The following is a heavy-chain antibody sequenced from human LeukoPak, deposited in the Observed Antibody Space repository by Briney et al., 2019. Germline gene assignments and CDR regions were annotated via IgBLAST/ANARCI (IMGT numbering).Heavy chain of an antibody. CDR3: ARGAYRNASGFDY. D-gene: IGHD2-21*01. CDR1: GFTFSSYS. Sequence: GGSLRLSCAASGFTFSSYSMNWVRQAPGKGLEWAAIIWYDGSEKYYADSVKGRFTISRDNSKSTVYLQMNSLRAEDTAVYYCARGAYRNASGFDYWGQGTLVTVSS. CDR2: IWYDGSEK. V-gene: IGHV3-33*08. J-gene: IGHJ4*02.